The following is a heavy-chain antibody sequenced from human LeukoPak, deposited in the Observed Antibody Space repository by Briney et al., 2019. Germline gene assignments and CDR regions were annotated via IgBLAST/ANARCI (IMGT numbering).Heavy chain of an antibody. CDR1: GYTFTSYG. V-gene: IGHV1-18*01. D-gene: IGHD4-11*01. J-gene: IGHJ5*02. Sequence: ASVKVSCKASGYTFTSYGISWVRQAPGQGLEWMGWISAYNGNTNYAQKLQGRVTMTTDTSTSPAYMELSSLRSEDTAVYYCAKEGTTVTTSGWFAPWGQGPLVTVSS. CDR3: AKEGTTVTTSGWFAP. CDR2: ISAYNGNT.